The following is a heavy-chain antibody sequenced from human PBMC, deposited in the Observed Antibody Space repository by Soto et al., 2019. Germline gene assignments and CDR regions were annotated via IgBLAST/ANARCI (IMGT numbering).Heavy chain of an antibody. CDR2: IGGSGGNR. Sequence: EVQFLESGGGLVQPGGSLRLSCAASGFTFNAYAMTWVRQAPGKGLEWVSAIGGSGGNRYYAASVKGRFTISRDNSKDTVDLQMNRLRVEDTAVYYCARVASDYINSVDHWGQGILVTVSS. D-gene: IGHD4-4*01. V-gene: IGHV3-23*01. CDR1: GFTFNAYA. J-gene: IGHJ4*02. CDR3: ARVASDYINSVDH.